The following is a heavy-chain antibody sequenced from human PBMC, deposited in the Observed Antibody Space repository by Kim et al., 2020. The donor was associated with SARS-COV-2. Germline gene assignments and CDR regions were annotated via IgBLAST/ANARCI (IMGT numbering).Heavy chain of an antibody. Sequence: SETLSLTCTVSGGSISSGSYYWSWIRQPAGKGLEWIGRIYTSGSTNYNPSLKSRVTISVDTSKNQFSLKLSSVTAADTAVYYCARHVGKYYYDSSGYNWFDPWGQGTLVTVSS. D-gene: IGHD3-22*01. V-gene: IGHV4-61*02. CDR1: GGSISSGSYY. CDR3: ARHVGKYYYDSSGYNWFDP. J-gene: IGHJ5*02. CDR2: IYTSGST.